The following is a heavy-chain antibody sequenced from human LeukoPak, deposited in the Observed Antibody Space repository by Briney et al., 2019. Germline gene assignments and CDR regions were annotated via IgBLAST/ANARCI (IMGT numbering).Heavy chain of an antibody. Sequence: SETLSLTCAVYGGSFSGYYWSWIRQPPGKGLEWIEEINHSGSTNYNPSLKSRVTISVDTSKNQFSLKLSSVTAADTAVYYCARGLSSSSAYNWFDPWGQGTLVTVSS. V-gene: IGHV4-34*01. J-gene: IGHJ5*02. D-gene: IGHD6-6*01. CDR2: INHSGST. CDR3: ARGLSSSSAYNWFDP. CDR1: GGSFSGYY.